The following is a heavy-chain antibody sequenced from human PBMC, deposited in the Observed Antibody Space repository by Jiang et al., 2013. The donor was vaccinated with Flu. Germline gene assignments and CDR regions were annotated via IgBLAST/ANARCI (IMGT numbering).Heavy chain of an antibody. V-gene: IGHV4-39*01. CDR2: IYHSGST. D-gene: IGHD6-19*01. Sequence: GLVKPSEPLSLTCTVSTGSISSSSYYWGWIRQPPGKGLEWIGTIYHSGSTYYNPSLKSRVTISVDTPKNQFSLKLSSVTAADTAVYYCARQVGSAWSRNWYFDLWGRGTLVTVSS. J-gene: IGHJ2*01. CDR3: ARQVGSAWSRNWYFDL. CDR1: TGSISSSSYY.